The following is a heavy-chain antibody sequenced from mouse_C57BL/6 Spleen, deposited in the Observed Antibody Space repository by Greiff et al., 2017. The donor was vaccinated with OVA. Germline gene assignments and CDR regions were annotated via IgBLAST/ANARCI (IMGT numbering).Heavy chain of an antibody. CDR2: IDPSDSYT. D-gene: IGHD4-1*01. J-gene: IGHJ3*01. Sequence: QVQLQQPGAELVKPGASVKLSCKASGYTFTSYWMQWVKQRPGQGLEWIGEIDPSDSYTNYNQKFKGKATLTVDTSSSTAYMQLSSLTSEDSAVYYCARRTGTGFAYWGQGTLVTVSA. CDR1: GYTFTSYW. V-gene: IGHV1-50*01. CDR3: ARRTGTGFAY.